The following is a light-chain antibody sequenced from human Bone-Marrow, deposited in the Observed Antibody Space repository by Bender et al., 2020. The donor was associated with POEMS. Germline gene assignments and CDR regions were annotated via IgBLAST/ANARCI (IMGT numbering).Light chain of an antibody. J-gene: IGLJ2*01. CDR2: EVS. Sequence: QSALTQPASVSGSPGQSLTISCTGTSSDIGIYNLVSWYQQLPGKAPKLMIYEVSKRPSGVPDRFSGSKSGNTASLIVSGLQVEDEADYYCSSYTRSSTLVVFGGGTQLTVL. CDR1: SSDIGIYNL. V-gene: IGLV2-14*02. CDR3: SSYTRSSTLVV.